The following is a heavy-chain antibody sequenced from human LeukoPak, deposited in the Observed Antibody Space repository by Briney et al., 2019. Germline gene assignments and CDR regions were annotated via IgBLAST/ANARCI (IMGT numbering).Heavy chain of an antibody. Sequence: SVKVSCKASGGTFSSYAISWVRQAPGQGLEWMGRIIPILGIANYAQKFQGRVTITADKSTSTAYMELSSLRSEDTAMYYCARAVGYSYGTNYFDYWGQGTLVTVSS. CDR2: IIPILGIA. D-gene: IGHD5-18*01. J-gene: IGHJ4*02. CDR1: GGTFSSYA. V-gene: IGHV1-69*04. CDR3: ARAVGYSYGTNYFDY.